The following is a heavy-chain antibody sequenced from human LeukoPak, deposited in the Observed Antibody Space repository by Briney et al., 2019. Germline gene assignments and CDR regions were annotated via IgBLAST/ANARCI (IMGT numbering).Heavy chain of an antibody. Sequence: GGSLRLSCAASGFTFSSYSMNWVRQAPGKGLEWVSSISSSSSYIYHADSVKGRFTISRDNAKNSLYLQMNSLRAEDTAVYYCANYYDSSGLRYWGQGTLVTVSS. J-gene: IGHJ4*02. CDR2: ISSSSSYI. CDR1: GFTFSSYS. D-gene: IGHD3-22*01. V-gene: IGHV3-21*01. CDR3: ANYYDSSGLRY.